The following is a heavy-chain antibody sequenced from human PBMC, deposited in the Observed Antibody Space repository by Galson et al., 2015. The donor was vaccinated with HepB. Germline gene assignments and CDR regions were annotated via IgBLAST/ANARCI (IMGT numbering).Heavy chain of an antibody. J-gene: IGHJ4*02. CDR1: GFTFSSYA. Sequence: SLRLSCAASGFTFSSYAMSWVRQAPGKGLEWVSAISGSGGSTYYADSVKGRFTISRDNSKNTLYLQMNSLRAEDTAVYYCAKDLDYGDSSLDYWGQGTLVTVSS. CDR3: AKDLDYGDSSLDY. V-gene: IGHV3-23*01. CDR2: ISGSGGST. D-gene: IGHD4-17*01.